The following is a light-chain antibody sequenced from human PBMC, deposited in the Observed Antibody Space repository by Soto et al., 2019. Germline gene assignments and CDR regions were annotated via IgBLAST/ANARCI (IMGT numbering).Light chain of an antibody. J-gene: IGLJ1*01. CDR2: DVG. CDR3: NSYRTVSTYV. Sequence: QSALTQPASVSGSPGQSITIACTGTSSDIGGYNFVSWYQQHPGKAPKLLIYDVGNRPSGVSNRFSGSKSGHTASLTISGVQAEDEAHYYCNSYRTVSTYVFGTGTKLTVL. V-gene: IGLV2-14*01. CDR1: SSDIGGYNF.